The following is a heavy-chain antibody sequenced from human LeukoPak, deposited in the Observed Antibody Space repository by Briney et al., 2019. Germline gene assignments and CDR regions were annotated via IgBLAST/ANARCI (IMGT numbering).Heavy chain of an antibody. V-gene: IGHV3-7*03. J-gene: IGHJ6*02. D-gene: IGHD1-26*01. CDR2: INHNGNVN. CDR3: ARWGGLDV. Sequence: PGGSLRLSCAAPGFTFSSYWMNWARQAPGKGLEWVASINHNGNVNYYVDSVKGRFTISRDNAKNSLYLQMSNLRAEDTAVYFCARWGGLDVWGQGATVTVSS. CDR1: GFTFSSYW.